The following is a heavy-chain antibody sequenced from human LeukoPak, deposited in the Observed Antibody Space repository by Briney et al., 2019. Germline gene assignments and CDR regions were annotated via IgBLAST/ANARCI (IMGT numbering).Heavy chain of an antibody. J-gene: IGHJ3*02. Sequence: QTGGSLRLSCAASGFSVISNYMSWVRQAPGKGLEWVSLIYSGGSTNYVDSVKGRFTISRDNSRNTLYLQMNSLRAEDTAVYYCARDGGGTYALAFDIWGQGTMVTVSS. V-gene: IGHV3-53*01. CDR2: IYSGGST. D-gene: IGHD1-26*01. CDR3: ARDGGGTYALAFDI. CDR1: GFSVISNY.